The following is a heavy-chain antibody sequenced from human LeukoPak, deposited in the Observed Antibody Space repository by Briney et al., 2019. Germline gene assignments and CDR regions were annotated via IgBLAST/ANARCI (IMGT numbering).Heavy chain of an antibody. J-gene: IGHJ4*02. D-gene: IGHD3-22*01. Sequence: PSETLSLTCTVSGGSISSSRYYWGWIRQPPGKGLEWIGSIYYSGSTSYNPSLRSRVTISVDTSKNQFSLKLSSVTAADTAVYYCARYNDNSGSGRIGYFDYWGQGTLVTVSS. CDR1: GGSISSSRYY. V-gene: IGHV4-39*01. CDR2: IYYSGST. CDR3: ARYNDNSGSGRIGYFDY.